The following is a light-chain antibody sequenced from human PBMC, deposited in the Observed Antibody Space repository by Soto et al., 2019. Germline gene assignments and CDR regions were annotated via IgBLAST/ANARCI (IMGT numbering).Light chain of an antibody. CDR2: EVS. J-gene: IGLJ1*01. CDR1: ISDFGGYNY. Sequence: LTQPASVSGSPGQSITVSLTVTISDFGGYNYVSWYQQHPGKAPKLMIYEVSNRPSGVSNRFSGSKSGNTASLTISGLQAEDEADYYCSSYTSSSTLYVFGTGTKVTVL. CDR3: SSYTSSSTLYV. V-gene: IGLV2-14*01.